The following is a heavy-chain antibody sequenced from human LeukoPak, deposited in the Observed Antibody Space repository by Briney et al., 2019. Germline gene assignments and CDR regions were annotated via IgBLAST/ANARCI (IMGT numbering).Heavy chain of an antibody. CDR2: ISPSGDST. J-gene: IGHJ4*02. Sequence: ASVKVSCKASGYTFSSYYIYWVRQAPGQGLEWMGLISPSGDSTSYAQNFQGRVSMTKDPSTTTVYMELSSLRSEDTAVYYSARVSDSSGYYYSDHWGQGTLGTVSS. D-gene: IGHD3-22*01. CDR1: GYTFSSYY. V-gene: IGHV1-46*01. CDR3: ARVSDSSGYYYSDH.